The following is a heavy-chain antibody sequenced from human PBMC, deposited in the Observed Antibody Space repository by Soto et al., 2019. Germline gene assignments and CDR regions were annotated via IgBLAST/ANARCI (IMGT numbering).Heavy chain of an antibody. J-gene: IGHJ6*03. Sequence: GGSLRLSCAASGFTFSSYAMSWVRQAPGKGLEWVSAISGSGGSTYYADSVKGRFTISRDNSKNTLYLQMNSLRAEDTAVYYCAKGQYQLPYYYYYMDVWGKGTTVTVSS. CDR1: GFTFSSYA. D-gene: IGHD2-2*01. V-gene: IGHV3-23*01. CDR2: ISGSGGST. CDR3: AKGQYQLPYYYYYMDV.